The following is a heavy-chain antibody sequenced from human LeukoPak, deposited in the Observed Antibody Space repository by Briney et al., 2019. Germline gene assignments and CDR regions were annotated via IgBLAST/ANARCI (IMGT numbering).Heavy chain of an antibody. D-gene: IGHD5-12*01. V-gene: IGHV3-30*02. Sequence: GGSLRLSCAASGFTFSSYGMHWVRQAPGKGLEWVAFIRYDGSNKYYADSVKGRFTISRDNSKNTLYLQMNSLRAEDTAVYYCAKDRGYSGYDWEGVFYYWGQGTLVTVSS. CDR1: GFTFSSYG. CDR2: IRYDGSNK. J-gene: IGHJ4*02. CDR3: AKDRGYSGYDWEGVFYY.